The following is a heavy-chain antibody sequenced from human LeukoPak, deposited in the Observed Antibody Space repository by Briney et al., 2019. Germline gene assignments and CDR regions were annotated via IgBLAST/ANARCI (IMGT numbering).Heavy chain of an antibody. Sequence: SETLSPTCTVSGGSISSYYWSWIRQPPGKGLEWIGYIYYSGSTNYNPSLKSRVTISVDTSKNQFSLKLSSVTAADTAVYYCATNPFLRWFDPWGQGTLVTVSS. CDR3: ATNPFLRWFDP. J-gene: IGHJ5*02. D-gene: IGHD3-3*01. V-gene: IGHV4-59*01. CDR2: IYYSGST. CDR1: GGSISSYY.